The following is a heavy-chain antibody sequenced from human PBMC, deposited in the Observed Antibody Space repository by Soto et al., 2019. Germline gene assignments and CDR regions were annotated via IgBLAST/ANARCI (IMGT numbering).Heavy chain of an antibody. J-gene: IGHJ4*02. V-gene: IGHV1-69*08. D-gene: IGHD3-22*01. Sequence: QVQLVQSGAEVKKPGSKMKVSCKASGGTFSSYTISWVRQAPGQGLEWMGRIIPILGIANYAQKFQGRVTITADKSTSTAYMELSSLRSEDTAVYYCARDSYYYDSSGFPLDYWGQGTLVTVSS. CDR2: IIPILGIA. CDR1: GGTFSSYT. CDR3: ARDSYYYDSSGFPLDY.